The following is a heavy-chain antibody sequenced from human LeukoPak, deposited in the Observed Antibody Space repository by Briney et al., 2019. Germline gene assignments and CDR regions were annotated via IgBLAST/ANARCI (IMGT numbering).Heavy chain of an antibody. J-gene: IGHJ4*02. CDR1: GGSISSTSYY. CDR2: IYYSGST. Sequence: PSETLSLTCTVSGGSISSTSYYWGCIRHPPGKGLESIGSIYYSGSTYYNPSLKSPVTISVDTSKHQISLKLSSVTAADTAVYYCARTRVIDMNGYNFDYWGQGTLVTVSS. V-gene: IGHV4-39*01. CDR3: ARTRVIDMNGYNFDY. D-gene: IGHD5-24*01.